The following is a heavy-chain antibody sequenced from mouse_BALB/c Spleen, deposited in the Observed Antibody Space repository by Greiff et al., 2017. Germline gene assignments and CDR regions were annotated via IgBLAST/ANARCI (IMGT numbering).Heavy chain of an antibody. CDR2: IWAGGST. Sequence: VKVVESGPGLVAPSQSLSITCTVSGFSLTSYGVHWVRQTPGKGLEWLGVIWAGGSTNYNSALMSRLSISKDNSKSQVFLKMNSLQTDDTAMYYCARDRGYWLAYWGQGTLVTVSA. J-gene: IGHJ3*01. V-gene: IGHV2-9*02. D-gene: IGHD3-1*01. CDR1: GFSLTSYG. CDR3: ARDRGYWLAY.